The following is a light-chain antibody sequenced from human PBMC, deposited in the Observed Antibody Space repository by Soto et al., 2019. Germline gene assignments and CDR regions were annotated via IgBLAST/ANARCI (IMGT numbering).Light chain of an antibody. CDR3: CSYTSTSTHV. Sequence: QSVLTEPAAVSVSPAQSITISCTGTSSDVGGYNYVSWYQHHPGKAPKLIIYEVSYRPSAVSNRFSGSKSGNTASLNISGLQADDEAHYYCCSYTSTSTHVFGTGTKVTVL. CDR2: EVS. V-gene: IGLV2-14*01. J-gene: IGLJ1*01. CDR1: SSDVGGYNY.